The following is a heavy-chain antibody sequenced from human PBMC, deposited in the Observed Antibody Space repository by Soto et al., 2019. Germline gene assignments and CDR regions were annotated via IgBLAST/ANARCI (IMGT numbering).Heavy chain of an antibody. CDR2: ISPYNGHT. Sequence: QVPLVQSAGEVKKPGASVKVSCKASGYSFTSYGISWVRRAPGQGLEWMGWISPYNGHTQFVERFQGRVTMTTDTSTNTAYMELRNLRSDDTAHYYCARDLTIVPATHPRLENYGMDVWGQGTTVIVSS. CDR3: ARDLTIVPATHPRLENYGMDV. V-gene: IGHV1-18*01. J-gene: IGHJ6*02. D-gene: IGHD2-2*01. CDR1: GYSFTSYG.